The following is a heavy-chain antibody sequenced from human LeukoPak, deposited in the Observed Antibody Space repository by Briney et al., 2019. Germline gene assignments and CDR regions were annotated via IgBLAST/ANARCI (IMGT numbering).Heavy chain of an antibody. CDR3: ARGGYYDILTGYQLDY. CDR2: IIPILGIA. CDR1: GGTFSSYA. Sequence: GASVKVSCKASGGTFSSYAISWVRQAPGQGLEWMGTIIPILGIANYAQKFQGRVTITADKSTSTAYMELSSLRSEDTAVYYCARGGYYDILTGYQLDYWGQGTLVTVSS. D-gene: IGHD3-9*01. V-gene: IGHV1-69*04. J-gene: IGHJ4*02.